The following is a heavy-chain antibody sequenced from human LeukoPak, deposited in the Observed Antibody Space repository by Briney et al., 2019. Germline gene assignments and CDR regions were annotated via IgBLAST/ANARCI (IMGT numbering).Heavy chain of an antibody. V-gene: IGHV3-21*01. CDR2: ISSSSSYI. CDR1: GFTFSSYS. D-gene: IGHD2-2*01. Sequence: PGGSLRLSCAASGFTFSSYSMNWVRQAPGKGLEWVSSISSSSSYIYYADSVKGRFTISRDNAKNSLYLQMNSLRAEDTAVYYCASVDTACSSTSCYYPWGQGTLVTASS. J-gene: IGHJ5*02. CDR3: ASVDTACSSTSCYYP.